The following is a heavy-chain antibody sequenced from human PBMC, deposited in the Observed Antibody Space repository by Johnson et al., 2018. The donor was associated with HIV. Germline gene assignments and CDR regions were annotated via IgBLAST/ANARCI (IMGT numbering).Heavy chain of an antibody. J-gene: IGHJ3*02. CDR3: VRDVGPLDI. CDR2: IGYDGSNK. CDR1: GFTVYSNY. Sequence: QVQLVESGGGLVQPGGSLRLSCAASGFTVYSNYMNWVRQAPGKGLEWVAVIGYDGSNKYYVDSVKGRFTISRDNARNSLYLQMNSLRVEDTAVYYCVRDVGPLDIWGQGTLVTVS. V-gene: IGHV3-33*08.